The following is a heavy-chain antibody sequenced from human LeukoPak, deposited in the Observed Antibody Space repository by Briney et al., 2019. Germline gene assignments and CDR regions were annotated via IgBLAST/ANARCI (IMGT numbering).Heavy chain of an antibody. V-gene: IGHV4-39*01. Sequence: SETLSLTCTVSGGSISSSTFYWGWIRQPPGKGLEWIGSLYYSGSTYYNPSLKSRVTISVDTSKNQFSLKLSSVTAADTAVYYCASIVGAANNWFDPWGQGTLVTVSS. CDR2: LYYSGST. J-gene: IGHJ5*02. CDR3: ASIVGAANNWFDP. CDR1: GGSISSSTFY. D-gene: IGHD1-26*01.